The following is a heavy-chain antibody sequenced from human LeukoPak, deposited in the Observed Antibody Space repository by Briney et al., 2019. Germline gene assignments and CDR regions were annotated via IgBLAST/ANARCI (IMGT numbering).Heavy chain of an antibody. J-gene: IGHJ6*03. V-gene: IGHV3-30*02. Sequence: PGGSLRLSCAASGSTFSSYGMHWVRQAPGKGLEWVAFIRYDGSNKYYADSVKGRFTISRDNSKNTLYLQMNSLRAEDTAVYYCAKDALHSGYDWGYYYYYMDVWGKGTTVTISS. CDR2: IRYDGSNK. CDR3: AKDALHSGYDWGYYYYYMDV. CDR1: GSTFSSYG. D-gene: IGHD5-12*01.